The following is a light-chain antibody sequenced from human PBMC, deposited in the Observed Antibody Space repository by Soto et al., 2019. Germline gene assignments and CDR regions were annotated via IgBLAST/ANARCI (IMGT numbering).Light chain of an antibody. V-gene: IGLV2-11*01. CDR1: SSDVGGYNY. CDR2: DVS. J-gene: IGLJ1*01. CDR3: CSYAGSPMYV. Sequence: QSALTQPRSVSGSPGQSVTISCTGTSSDVGGYNYVSWYQQHPGKAPKVMIYDVSERPSGVPDRFSGSKSGNTASLTISGLQAEDEADYYCCSYAGSPMYVFGTVTKLTGL.